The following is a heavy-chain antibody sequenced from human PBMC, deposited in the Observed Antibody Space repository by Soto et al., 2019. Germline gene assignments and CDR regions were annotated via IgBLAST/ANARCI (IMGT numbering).Heavy chain of an antibody. Sequence: LSLTCAASGFTFSSYAMSWVRQAPGKGLEWVSAISGSGGSTYYADSVKGRFTISRDNSKNTLYLQMNSLRAEDTAVYYCAKGGGLGARIDYWGQGTLVTVSS. D-gene: IGHD7-27*01. V-gene: IGHV3-23*01. J-gene: IGHJ4*02. CDR3: AKGGGLGARIDY. CDR2: ISGSGGST. CDR1: GFTFSSYA.